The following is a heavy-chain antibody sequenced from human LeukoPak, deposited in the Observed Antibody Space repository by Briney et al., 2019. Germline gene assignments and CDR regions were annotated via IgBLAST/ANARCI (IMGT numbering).Heavy chain of an antibody. CDR2: INHSGST. J-gene: IGHJ3*02. D-gene: IGHD2-2*01. CDR3: ARGHCSSTSCYDAFDI. CDR1: GGSFSGYY. V-gene: IGHV4-34*01. Sequence: PSETLSLTCAVYGGSFSGYYWSWIRQPPGKGLEWIGEINHSGSTNYNPSLKSRVTISVDTSKNQFSLKLSSVTAADTAVYYCARGHCSSTSCYDAFDIWGQGTMVTVSS.